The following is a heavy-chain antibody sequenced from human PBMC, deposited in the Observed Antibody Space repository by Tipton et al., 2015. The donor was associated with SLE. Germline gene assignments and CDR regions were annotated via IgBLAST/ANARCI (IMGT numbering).Heavy chain of an antibody. V-gene: IGHV3-33*06. J-gene: IGHJ2*01. CDR2: TWYDGSKK. CDR1: GFTFGDFA. D-gene: IGHD1-7*01. Sequence: SLRLSCAASGFTFGDFAMHWVRQAPGKGLEWVAATWYDGSKKFYADSVKGRFTISRDNSKNTLYLQLNSLRVGDTATYYCVKDGPRYWNYDYYFDLWGRGTLVTVSS. CDR3: VKDGPRYWNYDYYFDL.